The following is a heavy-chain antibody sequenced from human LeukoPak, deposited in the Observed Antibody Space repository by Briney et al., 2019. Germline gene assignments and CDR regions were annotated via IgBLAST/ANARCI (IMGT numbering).Heavy chain of an antibody. CDR2: IYYSGST. J-gene: IGHJ4*02. CDR3: ARRLDYDYVWGSFGY. Sequence: SETLSLTCTVSGGSISSSSYYWGWIRQPPGKGLEWIGSIYYSGSTYYNPSLKSRVTISVDTSKNQFSLKLSSVTAADTAVYYCARRLDYDYVWGSFGYWGQGTLVTVSS. CDR1: GGSISSSSYY. V-gene: IGHV4-39*07. D-gene: IGHD3-16*01.